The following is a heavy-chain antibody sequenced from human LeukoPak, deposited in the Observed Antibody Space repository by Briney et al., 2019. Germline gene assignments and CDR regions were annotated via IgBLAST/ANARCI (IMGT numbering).Heavy chain of an antibody. J-gene: IGHJ3*01. CDR2: IRTEANSFAT. Sequence: PGGSLRLSCAASGFTLSGSAMHWVRQASGKGLEWVGRIRTEANSFATAYAASVEGRFTICSDDSQNTAYLQMNSLKTEDTAVYYCTRHGRGSLNVFDVWGQGTMVTVSS. V-gene: IGHV3-73*01. CDR1: GFTLSGSA. CDR3: TRHGRGSLNVFDV. D-gene: IGHD1-26*01.